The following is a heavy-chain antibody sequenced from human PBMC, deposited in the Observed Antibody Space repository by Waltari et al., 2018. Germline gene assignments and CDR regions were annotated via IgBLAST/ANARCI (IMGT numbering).Heavy chain of an antibody. CDR1: GFSLSKYG. V-gene: IGHV3-33*03. D-gene: IGHD3-10*01. Sequence: QVQLVESGGGVVPQGKSLRLPWVASGFSLSKYGMHWVRQTPGRGLEWVALTWSDGSVEYYADSVRGRFTVSRDNSKNILYLDMDSLRVDDTATYYCAKDAFGNTYLDYWGQGTLVTVSS. J-gene: IGHJ4*02. CDR3: AKDAFGNTYLDY. CDR2: TWSDGSVE.